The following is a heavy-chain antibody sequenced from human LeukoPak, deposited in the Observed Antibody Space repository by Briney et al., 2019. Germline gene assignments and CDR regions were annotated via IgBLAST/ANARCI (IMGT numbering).Heavy chain of an antibody. D-gene: IGHD1-26*01. J-gene: IGHJ4*02. V-gene: IGHV3-7*01. Sequence: GGSLRLSCAASGFTFSSYWMSWVRQAPGKGLEWVANIKQDGSEKYYVDFVKGRFTISRDNAKNSLYLQMNSLRAEDTAVYYCARGLKSVGATTYFDYWGQGTLVTVSS. CDR3: ARGLKSVGATTYFDY. CDR2: IKQDGSEK. CDR1: GFTFSSYW.